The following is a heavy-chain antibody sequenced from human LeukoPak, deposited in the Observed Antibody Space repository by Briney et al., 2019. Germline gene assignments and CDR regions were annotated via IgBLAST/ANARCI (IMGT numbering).Heavy chain of an antibody. V-gene: IGHV3-21*04. CDR2: ISSSSSYI. D-gene: IGHD3-22*01. CDR1: GFTFSSYT. CDR3: AKENWVYNWKYDSSGSGINY. Sequence: PGGSLRLSCAASGFTFSSYTMNWVRQAPGKGLEWVSSISSSSSYIYYADSVKGRFTISRDNSKNTLYLQMSSLRAEDTAVYYCAKENWVYNWKYDSSGSGINYWGQGTLVTVSS. J-gene: IGHJ4*02.